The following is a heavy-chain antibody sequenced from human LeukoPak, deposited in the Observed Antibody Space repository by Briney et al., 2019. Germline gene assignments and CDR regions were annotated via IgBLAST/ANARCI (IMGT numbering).Heavy chain of an antibody. CDR2: IRQDGSEK. V-gene: IGHV3-7*01. Sequence: PGGSLRLSCAASGFTFSSYWMSWVRQAPGKGLEWVANIRQDGSEKYYVDSVKGRFTISRDNAKNSLYLQMNSLRAEDTAVYSCARDRRRALFDYWGQGTLVTVSS. CDR1: GFTFSSYW. J-gene: IGHJ4*02. CDR3: ARDRRRALFDY.